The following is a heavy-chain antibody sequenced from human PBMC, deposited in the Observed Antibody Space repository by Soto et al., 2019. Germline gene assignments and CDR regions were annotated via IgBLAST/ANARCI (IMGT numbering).Heavy chain of an antibody. CDR1: EYTFTSYA. D-gene: IGHD3-16*01. CDR2: INTGNGNT. Sequence: QVHLVQSGAEVKKPGASVKVSCKASEYTFTSYAMHWVRQAPGQRLEWMGWINTGNGNTRYSQKVQGRVTITRDTSANIAYMELSSLTSEDTAVYYCARNPVGEYYFDYWGQGTLVTVSS. J-gene: IGHJ4*02. V-gene: IGHV1-3*04. CDR3: ARNPVGEYYFDY.